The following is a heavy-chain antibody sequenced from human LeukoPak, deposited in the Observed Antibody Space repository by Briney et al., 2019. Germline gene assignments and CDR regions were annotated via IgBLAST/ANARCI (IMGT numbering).Heavy chain of an antibody. Sequence: ASVKVSCKXSGYTFTSYGISWVRQAPGQGLEWMGRISAYNGNTNYAQKLQGRVTMTTDTSTSTAYMELRSLRSDDTAVYYCARGGLYYYDSSGYPFDYWGQGTLVTVSS. J-gene: IGHJ4*02. CDR1: GYTFTSYG. CDR2: ISAYNGNT. CDR3: ARGGLYYYDSSGYPFDY. D-gene: IGHD3-22*01. V-gene: IGHV1-18*01.